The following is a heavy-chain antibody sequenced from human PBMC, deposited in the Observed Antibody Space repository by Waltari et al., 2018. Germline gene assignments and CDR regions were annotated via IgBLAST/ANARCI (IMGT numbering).Heavy chain of an antibody. V-gene: IGHV3-53*01. Sequence: VQLVESGGGLMQPGGSLRLSCAAYGFSVSRNYMSWVRQAPWKGLEWVSLIYTDGTAYYADSVKGRFTISRDNSKNTLNLQMNSLRAEDTAVYYCTREDQGQPGGYWGQGTLFTVSS. CDR1: GFSVSRNY. J-gene: IGHJ4*02. D-gene: IGHD2-2*01. CDR2: IYTDGTA. CDR3: TREDQGQPGGY.